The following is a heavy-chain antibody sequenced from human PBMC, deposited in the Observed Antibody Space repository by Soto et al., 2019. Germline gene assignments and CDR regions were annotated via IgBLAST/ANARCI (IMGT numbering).Heavy chain of an antibody. CDR2: IHRDGHVT. J-gene: IGHJ6*02. CDR3: VRDTAVGMDV. V-gene: IGHV3-64*07. D-gene: IGHD2-21*02. CDR1: GSTFSGHA. Sequence: EMQVVESGGGLVQPGGSLRLSCAASGSTFSGHALHWVRQAPGKGLEIVSTIHRDGHVTYYAESVKGRFTISRDNSKKTLYFEMGSLRGEDSAVYYCVRDTAVGMDVWGQGTTVTVSS.